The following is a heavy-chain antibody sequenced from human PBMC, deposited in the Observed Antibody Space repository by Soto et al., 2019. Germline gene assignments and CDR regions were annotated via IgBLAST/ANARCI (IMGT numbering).Heavy chain of an antibody. V-gene: IGHV1-69*13. CDR3: ARDPNYYDSSGYYYWFDP. Sequence: SVKVSCKASGGTFSSYAISWVRQAPGQGLELMGGIIPIFGTANYAQKFQGRVTITADESTSTAYMELSSLRSEDTAVYYCARDPNYYDSSGYYYWFDPWGQGTLVTV. CDR1: GGTFSSYA. CDR2: IIPIFGTA. J-gene: IGHJ5*02. D-gene: IGHD3-22*01.